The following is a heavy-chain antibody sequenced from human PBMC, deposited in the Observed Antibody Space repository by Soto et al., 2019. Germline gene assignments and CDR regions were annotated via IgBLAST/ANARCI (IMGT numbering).Heavy chain of an antibody. CDR1: GFSFSSYA. Sequence: QVRLVESGGGVVQPGRSLRLSCTASGFSFSSYAMYWFRQPPGKGLEWVAVISHDGINKHYADSEKGRVTVSRDNSNHSLDLQLNSLRGVDTAMYYCARDMYSSDYFVKWFEPWGQGTLVTVSS. CDR3: ARDMYSSDYFVKWFEP. J-gene: IGHJ5*02. D-gene: IGHD6-19*01. V-gene: IGHV3-30-3*01. CDR2: ISHDGINK.